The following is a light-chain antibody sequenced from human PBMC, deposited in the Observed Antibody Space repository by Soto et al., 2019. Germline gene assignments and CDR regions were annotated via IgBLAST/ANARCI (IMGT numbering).Light chain of an antibody. Sequence: DIVMTQSPDSLAVSLGERATINCKSSQSVLYSPNNKNYLAWYLQKPGQPPQLLIYEVSNRFSGVPDRFSGSGSGTDFTLKISRVEAEDVGVYYCMQSIQLPLTFGGGTKVDTK. J-gene: IGKJ4*01. CDR1: QSVLYSPNNKNY. CDR2: EVS. V-gene: IGKV2D-29*01. CDR3: MQSIQLPLT.